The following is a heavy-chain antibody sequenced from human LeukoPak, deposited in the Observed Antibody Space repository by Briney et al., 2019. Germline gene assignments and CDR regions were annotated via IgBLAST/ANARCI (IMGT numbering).Heavy chain of an antibody. Sequence: TGGSLRLSCAASGFTFSSYWMSWVRQAPGKGLEWVANIKQDGSEKYYVDSVKGRFTISRDNAKNSLYLQMNSLRAEDTAVYYCARDYSWYDYYYYYMDVWGKGTTVTVSS. CDR3: ARDYSWYDYYYYYMDV. V-gene: IGHV3-7*01. CDR1: GFTFSSYW. J-gene: IGHJ6*03. CDR2: IKQDGSEK. D-gene: IGHD6-13*01.